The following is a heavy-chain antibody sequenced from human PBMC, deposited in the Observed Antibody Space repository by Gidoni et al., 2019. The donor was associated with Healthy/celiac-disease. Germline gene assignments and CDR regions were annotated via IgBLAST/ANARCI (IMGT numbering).Heavy chain of an antibody. CDR2: INPSGGST. Sequence: QAQLVQSGAEVKKPGASVKVSCKASGYTFTSYYMHWVRQAPGQGLEWMGIINPSGGSTSYAQKFQGRVTMTRDTSTSTVYMELSSLRSEDTAVYYCARSRIMITFGGVIVMGYWGQGTLVTVSS. CDR3: ARSRIMITFGGVIVMGY. D-gene: IGHD3-16*02. J-gene: IGHJ4*02. V-gene: IGHV1-46*01. CDR1: GYTFTSYY.